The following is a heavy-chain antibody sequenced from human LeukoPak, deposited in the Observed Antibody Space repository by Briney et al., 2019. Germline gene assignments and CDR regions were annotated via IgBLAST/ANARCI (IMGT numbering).Heavy chain of an antibody. CDR2: INSDGRST. J-gene: IGHJ4*02. Sequence: GRSLRLSCAASGFTFRAFGMHWVRQAPGKGLVWVSRINSDGRSTVYADSVKGRFTISRENAKNSLYLQMNSLRAGDTAVYYCARDGGSTSWGGYYFDYWGQGTLVTVSS. D-gene: IGHD2-2*01. CDR1: GFTFRAFG. CDR3: ARDGGSTSWGGYYFDY. V-gene: IGHV3-74*01.